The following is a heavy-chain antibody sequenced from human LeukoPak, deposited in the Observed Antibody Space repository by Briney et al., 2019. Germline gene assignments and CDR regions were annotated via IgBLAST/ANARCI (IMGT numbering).Heavy chain of an antibody. D-gene: IGHD3-22*01. CDR3: ARDGSSGYQVFDY. Sequence: SETLSLTCTVSGGSISSYYWSWIRQPPGKGLEWIAYIYYIGSTNYNPSLKSRVTISVDTSKNQFSLKLSSVTAADTAVYYCARDGSSGYQVFDYWGQGTLVTVSS. J-gene: IGHJ4*02. CDR1: GGSISSYY. CDR2: IYYIGST. V-gene: IGHV4-59*01.